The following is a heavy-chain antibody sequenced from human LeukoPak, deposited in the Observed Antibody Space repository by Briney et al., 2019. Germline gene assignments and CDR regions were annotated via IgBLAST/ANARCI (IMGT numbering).Heavy chain of an antibody. CDR2: IYPGDSDT. D-gene: IGHD3-10*01. Sequence: GESLQISCKGSGSSFTSYWIGWVRHMPGKCLEWMGSIYPGDSDTRYSPSFQGQVTISADKSISTAYLQWSSLKASDTAMYYCARQPTGYYGSGSYYNTINWFDPWGQGTLVTVSS. V-gene: IGHV5-51*01. CDR3: ARQPTGYYGSGSYYNTINWFDP. J-gene: IGHJ5*02. CDR1: GSSFTSYW.